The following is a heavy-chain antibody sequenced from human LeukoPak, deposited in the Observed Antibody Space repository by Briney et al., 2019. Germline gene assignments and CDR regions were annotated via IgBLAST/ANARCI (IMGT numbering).Heavy chain of an antibody. V-gene: IGHV3-7*01. CDR3: TREDHSNYNY. CDR2: IKQDGGET. D-gene: IGHD4-11*01. Sequence: GGSLRLSCAASGFTFSNAWMSWVRQAPGKGLEWVASIKQDGGETFYVDSVKGRFTISRDNAKNSLYLQMNSLRAEDTAVYYCTREDHSNYNYWGQGTLVTVSS. CDR1: GFTFSNAW. J-gene: IGHJ4*02.